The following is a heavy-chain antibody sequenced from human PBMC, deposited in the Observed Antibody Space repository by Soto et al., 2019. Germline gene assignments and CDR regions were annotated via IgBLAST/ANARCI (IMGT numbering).Heavy chain of an antibody. Sequence: QEQLVQSGPEVQKPGASVKVSCKSSGYKFTSYEIIWVRHATGQGLEWMGWMNPNSGNTGYAQKFQGRVTMSRTTSKSTAYLELRGLRSDDSAVYFCARSIPNYYYSMDVWGQGTTVTVSS. CDR2: MNPNSGNT. J-gene: IGHJ6*02. V-gene: IGHV1-8*01. CDR3: ARSIPNYYYSMDV. D-gene: IGHD2-2*02. CDR1: GYKFTSYE.